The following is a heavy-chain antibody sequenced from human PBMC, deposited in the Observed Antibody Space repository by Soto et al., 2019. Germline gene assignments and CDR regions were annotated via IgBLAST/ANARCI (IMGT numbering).Heavy chain of an antibody. CDR1: GDSVSFYY. CDR3: ARGVGSSPPRY. J-gene: IGHJ4*02. CDR2: IYDSGSH. D-gene: IGHD1-26*01. V-gene: IGHV4-59*02. Sequence: SEALSLIFSIPGDSVSFYYLSWIRQPPGQELEWIGYIYDSGSHYYNHSCRSRVIISADKSKNEISMKLTYATAADTAVYYCARGVGSSPPRYWGRGTLVTVPQ.